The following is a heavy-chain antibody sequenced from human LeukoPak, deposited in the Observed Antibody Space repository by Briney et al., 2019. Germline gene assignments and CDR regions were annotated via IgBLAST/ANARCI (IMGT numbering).Heavy chain of an antibody. CDR3: ARTGIAVAGPFDY. Sequence: PGGSLRLSCAASGFSFSSHVMHWVRQAPGKGLEWVSVISGSGGSTHYADSVKGRFTISRDNSKNTLYLQMNSLRAEDTAVYYCARTGIAVAGPFDYWGQGTLVTVSS. CDR1: GFSFSSHV. J-gene: IGHJ4*02. CDR2: ISGSGGST. D-gene: IGHD6-19*01. V-gene: IGHV3-23*01.